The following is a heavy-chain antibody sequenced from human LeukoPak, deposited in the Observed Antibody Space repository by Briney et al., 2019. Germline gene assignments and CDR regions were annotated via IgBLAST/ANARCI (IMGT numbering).Heavy chain of an antibody. V-gene: IGHV3-30*02. CDR1: GFTFSSYG. CDR2: IRYDGSNK. J-gene: IGHJ4*02. D-gene: IGHD6-13*01. Sequence: GGSLRLSCAASGFTFSSYGMHWVRQAPGKGLEWVAFIRYDGSNKYYADSVKGRFTISRDNAKNPLYLQMNSLRAEDTAVYYCARDKGGIAAAGKADYWGQGTLVTVSS. CDR3: ARDKGGIAAAGKADY.